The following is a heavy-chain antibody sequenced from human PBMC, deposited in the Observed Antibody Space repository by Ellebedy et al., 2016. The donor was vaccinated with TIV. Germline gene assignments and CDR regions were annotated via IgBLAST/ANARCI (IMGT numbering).Heavy chain of an antibody. CDR2: MSSSGST. CDR1: GASISSYL. D-gene: IGHD6-6*01. CDR3: ARISSSSAYYFDY. V-gene: IGHV4-4*07. Sequence: MPSETLSLTCTVSGASISSYLWSWIRQPAGKGLEWVGRMSSSGSTNYNPSLKSRLTMSVDTSKNQFSLKLSSVTAEDTAVYYCARISSSSAYYFDYWGQGNLVTVSS. J-gene: IGHJ4*02.